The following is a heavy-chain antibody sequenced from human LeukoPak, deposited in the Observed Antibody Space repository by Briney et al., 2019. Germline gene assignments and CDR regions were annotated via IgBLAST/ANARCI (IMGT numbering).Heavy chain of an antibody. V-gene: IGHV1-69*04. CDR3: ARGGFAVMVTSTQTPDVFDM. D-gene: IGHD2-15*01. J-gene: IGHJ3*02. Sequence: SVKVSCKASGGTFSSYAISWVQRAPGQGLEWMGRIIPNLGRANYAQKFQGRVTITADKSTSTAYMELSSLRSEDTAVYYCARGGFAVMVTSTQTPDVFDMWGQGTMVAVSS. CDR1: GGTFSSYA. CDR2: IIPNLGRA.